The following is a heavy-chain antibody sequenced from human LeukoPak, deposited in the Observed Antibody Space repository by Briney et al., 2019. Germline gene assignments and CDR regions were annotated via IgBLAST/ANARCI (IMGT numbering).Heavy chain of an antibody. Sequence: ASVKVSCKASGYTFSSYGISWVRQAPGQGLEWMGWISAYNGKTKYAQKLQGRVTMTTETSTSTAYMELRSLRSDDTAVYYCARARQQLVSANWFDHWGQGTLVTVSS. J-gene: IGHJ5*02. CDR2: ISAYNGKT. V-gene: IGHV1-18*01. D-gene: IGHD6-13*01. CDR1: GYTFSSYG. CDR3: ARARQQLVSANWFDH.